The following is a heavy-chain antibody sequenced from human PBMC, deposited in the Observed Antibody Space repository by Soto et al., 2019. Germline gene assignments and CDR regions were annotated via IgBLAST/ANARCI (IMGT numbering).Heavy chain of an antibody. CDR3: ARGIPGHYGVDV. CDR2: IKSDGSNT. J-gene: IGHJ6*02. D-gene: IGHD6-13*01. Sequence: EVQLVESGGALVQPRGSLGPSCEASGFDINTYWMHWVRQGPGKGLVWVSRIKSDGSNTDYADSVKGRFTISRDNAKNTLYLQLHSLRAEDTAVYYCARGIPGHYGVDVWGQGTTVTVSS. V-gene: IGHV3-74*01. CDR1: GFDINTYW.